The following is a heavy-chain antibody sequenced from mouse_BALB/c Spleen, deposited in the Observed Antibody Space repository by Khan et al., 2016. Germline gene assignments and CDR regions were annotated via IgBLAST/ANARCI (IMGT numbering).Heavy chain of an antibody. CDR1: GYTFTNYG. CDR2: INTNTGEP. Sequence: QIQLVQSGPELKKPGETVKISCKASGYTFTNYGMNWVKQAPGKGLKWMGWINTNTGEPTYAEEFKGRFAFSLETSASTAYLQINHLKTEDTATYFGARDWCGSNWVAYWGQGTLVTVSA. D-gene: IGHD1-1*01. V-gene: IGHV9-3*02. J-gene: IGHJ3*01. CDR3: ARDWCGSNWVAY.